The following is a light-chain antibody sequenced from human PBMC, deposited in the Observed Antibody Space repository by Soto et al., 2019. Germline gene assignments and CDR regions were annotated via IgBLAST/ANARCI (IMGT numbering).Light chain of an antibody. CDR1: QAVNTR. CDR3: EQYGSSWT. Sequence: EIELTKSPATLSACPGDRVTLSSRASQAVNTRLAWYQQKPGQAPRLLIYGASSRATGIPDRFSGSGSGTDFTLTISRLEPEDFAVYYCEQYGSSWTFGQGTKVDIK. J-gene: IGKJ1*01. V-gene: IGKV3-20*01. CDR2: GAS.